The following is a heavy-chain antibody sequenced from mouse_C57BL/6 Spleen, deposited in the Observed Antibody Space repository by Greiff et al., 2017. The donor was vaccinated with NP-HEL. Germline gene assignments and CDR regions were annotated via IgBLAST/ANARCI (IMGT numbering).Heavy chain of an antibody. V-gene: IGHV1-15*01. J-gene: IGHJ1*03. Sequence: QVQLKQSGAELVRPGASVTLSCKASGYTFTDYEMHWVKQTPVHGLEWIGAIDPETGGTAYNQKFKGKAILTADKSSSTAYMELRSLTSEDSAVYYCTRMGTMVTTWYFDVWGTGTTVTVSS. CDR3: TRMGTMVTTWYFDV. D-gene: IGHD2-2*01. CDR1: GYTFTDYE. CDR2: IDPETGGT.